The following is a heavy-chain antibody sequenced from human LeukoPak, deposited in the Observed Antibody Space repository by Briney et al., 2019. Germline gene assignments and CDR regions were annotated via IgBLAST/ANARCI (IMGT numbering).Heavy chain of an antibody. J-gene: IGHJ6*02. D-gene: IGHD4-11*01. CDR1: GFTFSSYG. CDR3: ARDAYSTRYYYYGMDV. CDR2: ISYDGSNK. Sequence: GRSLRLSCAASGFTFSSYGMHWVRQAPGKGLEWVAVISYDGSNKYYADSVKGRFTISRDNSKNTLYLQMNSLRAEDTAVYYCARDAYSTRYYYYGMDVWGQGTTVTVSS. V-gene: IGHV3-30*03.